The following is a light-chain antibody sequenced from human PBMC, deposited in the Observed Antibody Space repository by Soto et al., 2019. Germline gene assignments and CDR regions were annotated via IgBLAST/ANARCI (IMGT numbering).Light chain of an antibody. Sequence: EIVLTQSPATLSLSPGERATLSCRASQSVGTSYLAWYQQRPGQAPRLLISGSSTRAAGIPDRFSGSGSGTEFTLTITRLEPEDFAVYYCQQYGRSPFSFGPGTKVDV. CDR3: QQYGRSPFS. CDR1: QSVGTSY. V-gene: IGKV3-20*01. J-gene: IGKJ3*01. CDR2: GSS.